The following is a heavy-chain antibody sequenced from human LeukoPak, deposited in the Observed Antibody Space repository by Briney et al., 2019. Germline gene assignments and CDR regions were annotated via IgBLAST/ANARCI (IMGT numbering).Heavy chain of an antibody. CDR3: ARDRRGYSYG. D-gene: IGHD5-18*01. V-gene: IGHV3-66*01. CDR2: IYSGGST. Sequence: GGSLRLSCAASGFTVSSYYMSWVRQAPGKGLEWVSVIYSGGSTYYADSVKGRFTISRDNSKNTLYLQMNSLRAEDTAVYYCARDRRGYSYGWGQGTLVTVSS. J-gene: IGHJ4*02. CDR1: GFTVSSYY.